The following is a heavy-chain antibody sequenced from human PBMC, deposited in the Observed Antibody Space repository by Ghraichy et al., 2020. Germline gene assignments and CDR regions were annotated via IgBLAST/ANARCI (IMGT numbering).Heavy chain of an antibody. Sequence: GGSLRLSCAASGFTFSSYSMNWVRQAPGKGLEWVSSISSSSSYIYYADSVKGRFTISIDNAKNSLYLQMNSLRAEDTAVYYCARDSGSFDFDYWGQGTLVTVSS. V-gene: IGHV3-21*01. D-gene: IGHD1-26*01. CDR2: ISSSSSYI. J-gene: IGHJ4*02. CDR1: GFTFSSYS. CDR3: ARDSGSFDFDY.